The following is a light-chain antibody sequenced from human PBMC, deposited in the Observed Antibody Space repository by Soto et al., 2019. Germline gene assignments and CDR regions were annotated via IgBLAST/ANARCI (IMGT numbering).Light chain of an antibody. CDR2: GAT. Sequence: EIVMTQSPATLSVSPGERATLSCRASQSVRSNLAWYQQKPGQAPRLLMYGATTRATGIPARFSGSGSGTKYPLTISSRQSEDVLVVYCHQYNNRPPGTFGQGTKVEIK. CDR1: QSVRSN. CDR3: HQYNNRPPGT. V-gene: IGKV3-15*01. J-gene: IGKJ1*01.